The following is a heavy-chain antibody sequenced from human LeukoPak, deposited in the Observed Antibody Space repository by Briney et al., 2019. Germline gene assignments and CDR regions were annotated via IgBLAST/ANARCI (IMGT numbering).Heavy chain of an antibody. J-gene: IGHJ3*02. Sequence: ASETLSLTCTVSGGSISSYYWSWIRQPAGKGLEWIGRIDTSGSTNSNPSLKSRVTMSVDTSKNQFSLKLSSVTAADTAVYYCAREYYYGSGSSFAFDIWGQGTMVTVSS. CDR3: AREYYYGSGSSFAFDI. CDR1: GGSISSYY. D-gene: IGHD3-10*01. CDR2: IDTSGST. V-gene: IGHV4-4*07.